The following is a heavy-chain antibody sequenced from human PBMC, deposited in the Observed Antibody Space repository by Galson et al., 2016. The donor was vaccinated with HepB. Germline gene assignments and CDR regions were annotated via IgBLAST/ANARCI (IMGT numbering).Heavy chain of an antibody. CDR1: GFGFTNYW. CDR2: ICPDDPDT. CDR3: ATLYWNADDYNGMDV. V-gene: IGHV5-51*03. D-gene: IGHD1-1*01. Sequence: QSGAEVKKPGESLKISCTGSGFGFTNYWIGWVRQIPGKGLEWKGIICPDDPDTRFRPLFQGQVTISADKSISTAYLQWNSLKASHTAMYYCATLYWNADDYNGMDVWGQGTTVTVSS. J-gene: IGHJ6*02.